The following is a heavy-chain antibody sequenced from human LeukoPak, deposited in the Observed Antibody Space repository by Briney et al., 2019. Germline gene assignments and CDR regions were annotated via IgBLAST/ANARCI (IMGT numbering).Heavy chain of an antibody. CDR3: ARDGVTTDAFDI. CDR2: IYTSGST. Sequence: PSETLSLTCTVSGGSISSYYWSWIRQPAGKGLEWIGRIYTSGSTNYNPSLKSRVAMSVDTSKNQVSLKLSSVTAADTAVYYCARDGVTTDAFDIWGQGTMVTVSS. V-gene: IGHV4-4*07. CDR1: GGSISSYY. J-gene: IGHJ3*02. D-gene: IGHD4-11*01.